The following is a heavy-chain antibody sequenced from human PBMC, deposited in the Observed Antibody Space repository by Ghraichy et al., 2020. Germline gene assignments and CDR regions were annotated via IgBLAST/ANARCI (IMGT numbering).Heavy chain of an antibody. CDR1: GGSVSSGGYY. Sequence: SETLSLTCTVSGGSVSSGGYYWSWIRQPPGKGLEWIGYIYYSGSTNYNPSLKSRVTISVDTSKNQFSLKLSSVTAADTAVYYCARDRGSGSYNWFDPWGQGTLVTVSS. CDR3: ARDRGSGSYNWFDP. V-gene: IGHV4-61*08. CDR2: IYYSGST. D-gene: IGHD1-26*01. J-gene: IGHJ5*02.